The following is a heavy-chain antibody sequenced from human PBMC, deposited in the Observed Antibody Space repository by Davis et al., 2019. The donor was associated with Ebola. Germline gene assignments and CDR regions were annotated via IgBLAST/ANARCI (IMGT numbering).Heavy chain of an antibody. CDR1: GFTFSSYD. J-gene: IGHJ3*02. CDR2: IGTAGDP. D-gene: IGHD4-23*01. CDR3: ARESLSYGGNPRNAFDI. Sequence: PGGSLRLSCAASGFTFSSYDMHWVRQATGKGLEWVSAIGTAGDPYYPGSVKGRFTISRDNSKNTLYLQMNSLRAEDTAVYYCARESLSYGGNPRNAFDIWGQGTMVTVSS. V-gene: IGHV3-13*05.